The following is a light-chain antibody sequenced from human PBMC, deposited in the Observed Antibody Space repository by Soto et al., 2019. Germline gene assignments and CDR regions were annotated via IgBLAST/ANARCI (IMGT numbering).Light chain of an antibody. CDR1: RSVSSK. J-gene: IGKJ5*01. CDR2: RAS. V-gene: IGKV3-15*01. CDR3: QQYTSWPPIT. Sequence: ETVMTQSPDTLSLSPGESATLSCRASRSVSSKLAWYQWRPGQAPRLLIYRASTRAPGIPARFSGSGSGTEFTLTISSLQYEDFTVYDCQQYTSWPPITFGQGTRLEIK.